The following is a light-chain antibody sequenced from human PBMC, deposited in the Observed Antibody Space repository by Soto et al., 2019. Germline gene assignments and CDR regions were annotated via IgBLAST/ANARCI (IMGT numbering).Light chain of an antibody. Sequence: QMTQSPSSLSASVGEKIIITCRASRDVGSDVSWYQQKPGQAPKLLIYATSNLYTGVPSRFSGSRSGTEFTLTISSLQPEDFASYYCLQDYGDSWTFGQGTKVDIK. CDR2: ATS. CDR3: LQDYGDSWT. CDR1: RDVGSD. J-gene: IGKJ1*01. V-gene: IGKV1-6*01.